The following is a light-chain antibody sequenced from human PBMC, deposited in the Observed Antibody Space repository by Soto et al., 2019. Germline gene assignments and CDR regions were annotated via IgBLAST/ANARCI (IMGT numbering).Light chain of an antibody. CDR1: SRDIGSYDL. V-gene: IGLV2-23*02. CDR3: CSYAGRTTTYV. J-gene: IGLJ1*01. CDR2: DVN. Sequence: QSALTQPASVSGSPGQSITISCTGTSRDIGSYDLVSWYQQHPGKVPKLIISDVNKRPSGVSHRFSGSKSGNAASLTISGLQAEDEAEYYCCSYAGRTTTYVLGTGTKLTVL.